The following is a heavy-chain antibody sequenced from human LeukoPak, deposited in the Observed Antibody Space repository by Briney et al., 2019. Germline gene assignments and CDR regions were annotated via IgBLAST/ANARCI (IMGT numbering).Heavy chain of an antibody. V-gene: IGHV2-5*02. CDR3: AHRQTYYYGSGIEPRGGFDY. D-gene: IGHD3-10*01. CDR2: IYWDDDM. Sequence: SGPTLVNPTQTLTLTCTFSGFSLSTSGVGVGWIRQPPGKALEWLALIYWDDDMRYSPSLKSRLTITKDTSKNQVVLTMTNMAPVDTATYYCAHRQTYYYGSGIEPRGGFDYWGQGTLVTVSS. J-gene: IGHJ4*02. CDR1: GFSLSTSGVG.